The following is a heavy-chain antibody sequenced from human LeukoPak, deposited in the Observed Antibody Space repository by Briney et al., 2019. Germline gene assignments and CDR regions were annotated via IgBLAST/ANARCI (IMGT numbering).Heavy chain of an antibody. D-gene: IGHD3-3*01. CDR2: ISSSGSTI. Sequence: PGGSLRLSCSASGFTVSSNYMSWVRQAPGKGLEWVSYISSSGSTIYYADSVRGRFTISRDNAKNSLYLQMNSLRAEDTAVYYCARDEWVDFWSGYSVGYYYYMDVWGKGTTVTVSS. CDR1: GFTVSSNY. J-gene: IGHJ6*03. V-gene: IGHV3-11*04. CDR3: ARDEWVDFWSGYSVGYYYYMDV.